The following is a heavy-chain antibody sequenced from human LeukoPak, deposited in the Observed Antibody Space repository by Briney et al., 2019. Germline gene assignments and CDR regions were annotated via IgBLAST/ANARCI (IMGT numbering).Heavy chain of an antibody. J-gene: IGHJ4*02. CDR3: ATTSRHFDY. CDR2: VYPDDSET. V-gene: IGHV5-51*01. D-gene: IGHD6-6*01. CDR1: GYSFTSYW. Sequence: GESLKISCKGSGYSFTSYWIGWVRQMPGRGLEWMGIVYPDDSETRYSPSFQDQVTISADKSINTAYLQWSSLRASDTAIYYCATTSRHFDYWGQGTLLTVSS.